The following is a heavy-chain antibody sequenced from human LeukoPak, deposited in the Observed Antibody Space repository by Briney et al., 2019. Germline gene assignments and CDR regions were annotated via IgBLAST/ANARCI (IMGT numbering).Heavy chain of an antibody. Sequence: GGSLRLSCAASGFTFSSYSMNWVRQAPGEGLEWVSSISRSSSYIYYADSVKGRFTISRDNAKNSLYLQMNSLRAEDTAVYYCARDGPGGIPLDYWGQGTLVTVS. J-gene: IGHJ4*02. CDR1: GFTFSSYS. CDR3: ARDGPGGIPLDY. D-gene: IGHD6-13*01. CDR2: ISRSSSYI. V-gene: IGHV3-21*01.